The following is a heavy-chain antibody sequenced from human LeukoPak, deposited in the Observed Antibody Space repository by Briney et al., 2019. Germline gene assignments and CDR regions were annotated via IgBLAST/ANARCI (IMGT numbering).Heavy chain of an antibody. D-gene: IGHD6-6*01. Sequence: HPGGSLRLSCAASGFTFSSYAMSWVRQAPGKGLEWASAISGSGGSTYYADSVKGRFTISRDNSKNTLYLQMNSLRAEDTAVYYCAKGGIHSSSYLNWFDPWGQGTLVTVSS. V-gene: IGHV3-23*01. J-gene: IGHJ5*02. CDR2: ISGSGGST. CDR1: GFTFSSYA. CDR3: AKGGIHSSSYLNWFDP.